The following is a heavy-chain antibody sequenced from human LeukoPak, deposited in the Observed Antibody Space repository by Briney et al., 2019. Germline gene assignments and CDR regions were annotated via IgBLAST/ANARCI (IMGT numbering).Heavy chain of an antibody. CDR2: IYTSGST. Sequence: SETLSLTCTVSGGSLSSYYWSWIRQPAGKGLEWIGRIYTSGSTNYSPSLKSRVTMSVDTSKSQCTLKLSSVTAADTAVYYCARVGDYALKDWGQGTLVTVSS. D-gene: IGHD3-16*01. CDR3: ARVGDYALKD. V-gene: IGHV4-4*07. J-gene: IGHJ4*02. CDR1: GGSLSSYY.